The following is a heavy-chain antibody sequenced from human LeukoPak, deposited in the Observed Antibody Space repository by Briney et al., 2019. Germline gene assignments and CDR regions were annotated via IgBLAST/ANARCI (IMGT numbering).Heavy chain of an antibody. Sequence: PSETLSLTCTVSGDSISTSSYYWGWIRQPPGKGLEWIGEINHSGSTNYNPSLKSRVTISVDTSKNQFSLKLSSVTAADTAVYYCAREGLYDYGDYERVDYWGQGTLVTVSS. V-gene: IGHV4-39*07. CDR1: GDSISTSSYY. D-gene: IGHD4-17*01. CDR3: AREGLYDYGDYERVDY. J-gene: IGHJ4*02. CDR2: INHSGST.